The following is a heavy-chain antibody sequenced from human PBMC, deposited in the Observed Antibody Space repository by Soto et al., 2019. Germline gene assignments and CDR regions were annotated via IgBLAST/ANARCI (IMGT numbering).Heavy chain of an antibody. CDR2: ISISSSYI. J-gene: IGHJ4*02. Sequence: PGGSLRLSCAASGFPFSIYSMNLVRQSPGKGLEWVSSISISSSYIYYADSVKGRFTISRDNAKNSLYLQMNSLRAEDTAVYYCARAPRIVGAILAFDYWGQGTLVTVSS. D-gene: IGHD1-26*01. V-gene: IGHV3-21*01. CDR1: GFPFSIYS. CDR3: ARAPRIVGAILAFDY.